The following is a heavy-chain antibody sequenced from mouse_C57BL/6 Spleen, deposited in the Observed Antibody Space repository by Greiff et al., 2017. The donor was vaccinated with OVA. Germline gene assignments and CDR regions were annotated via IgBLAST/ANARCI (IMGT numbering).Heavy chain of an antibody. Sequence: VKLMESGPGLVQPSQSLSITCTVSGFSLTSYGVHWVRQSPGKGLEWLGVIWSGGSTDYNAAFISRLSISKDNSKSQVFFKMNSLQADDTAIYYCARNYGYEDYAMDYWGQGTSVTVSS. CDR2: IWSGGST. V-gene: IGHV2-2*01. CDR1: GFSLTSYG. D-gene: IGHD2-2*01. CDR3: ARNYGYEDYAMDY. J-gene: IGHJ4*01.